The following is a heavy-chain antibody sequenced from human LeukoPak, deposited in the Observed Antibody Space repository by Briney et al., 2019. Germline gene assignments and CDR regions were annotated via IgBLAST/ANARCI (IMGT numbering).Heavy chain of an antibody. V-gene: IGHV1-2*02. J-gene: IGHJ4*02. CDR1: GYTSTGYY. D-gene: IGHD5-18*01. Sequence: ASVKVSCKASGYTSTGYYMHWVRQAPGQGLEWMGWINPNSGGTNYAQKFQGRVTMTRDTSISTAYVELSSLTSDDTAVYFCATGSSYGDYWGQGTLVTVSS. CDR2: INPNSGGT. CDR3: ATGSSYGDY.